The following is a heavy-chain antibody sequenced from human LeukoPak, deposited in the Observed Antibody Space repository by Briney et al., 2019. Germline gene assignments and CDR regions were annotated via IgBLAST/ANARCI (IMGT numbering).Heavy chain of an antibody. CDR3: AKFPYRDYYFEN. CDR1: GFAFRSYA. CDR2: ITASGGST. Sequence: GGSLRLSCAVSGFAFRSYAMTWVRQTPGKGLEWVSAITASGGSTYYADSVKGRFTISRDNSKNTLYLQVNSLRAEDTAVYYCAKFPYRDYYFENWGRGTLATVSS. V-gene: IGHV3-23*01. J-gene: IGHJ4*02. D-gene: IGHD4-17*01.